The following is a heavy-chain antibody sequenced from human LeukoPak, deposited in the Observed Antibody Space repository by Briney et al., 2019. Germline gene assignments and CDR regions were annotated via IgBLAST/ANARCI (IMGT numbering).Heavy chain of an antibody. CDR1: DYTLIDYD. J-gene: IGHJ3*02. D-gene: IGHD3-22*01. CDR3: ARDDYYDSSGYYYGFHAFDI. Sequence: ASVKVSCKASDYTLIDYDISWVRQAPGQGLEWMGWISGYNGNTNYAQKFQGRVTNTADESTSTAYMELSSLRSEDTAVYYCARDDYYDSSGYYYGFHAFDIWGQGTMVTVSS. V-gene: IGHV1-18*01. CDR2: ISGYNGNT.